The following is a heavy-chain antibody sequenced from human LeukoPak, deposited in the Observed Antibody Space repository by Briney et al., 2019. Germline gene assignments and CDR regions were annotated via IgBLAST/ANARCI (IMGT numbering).Heavy chain of an antibody. D-gene: IGHD2-2*03. CDR1: VGSLRGFY. V-gene: IGHV4-34*01. CDR2: INHSGST. J-gene: IGHJ5*02. CDR3: ARGPGYCSSTSCPNWFDP. Sequence: SEPLSLTCAACVGSLRGFYWRCMRQPPGKGVEWIGEINHSGSTICNPSLKRRDTISVDTSKNQFSLKLSSVTAADTAVYYCARGPGYCSSTSCPNWFDPWGQGTLVTVSS.